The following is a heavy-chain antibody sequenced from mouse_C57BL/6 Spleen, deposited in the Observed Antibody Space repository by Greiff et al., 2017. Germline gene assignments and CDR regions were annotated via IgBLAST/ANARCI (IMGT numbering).Heavy chain of an antibody. V-gene: IGHV1-15*01. CDR3: TRAKKFYYGSSSRYYCDY. CDR1: GYTFTDYE. D-gene: IGHD1-1*01. Sequence: VKLQQSGAELVRPGASVTLSCKASGYTFTDYEMHWVKQTPVPGLEWIGAIDPETGGTAYNQQFKGKALLHADKSSSSAYMELRSLTSEDSAVYYCTRAKKFYYGSSSRYYCDYWGQGTSLTVSS. J-gene: IGHJ2*02. CDR2: IDPETGGT.